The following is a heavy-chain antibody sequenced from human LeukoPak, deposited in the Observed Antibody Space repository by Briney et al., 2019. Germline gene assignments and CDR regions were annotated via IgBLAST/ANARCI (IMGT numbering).Heavy chain of an antibody. CDR2: IYHSGST. J-gene: IGHJ4*02. CDR3: ARSSIAARRDFDY. Sequence: PSETLSLTRAVSGYSISSGYYWGWIRQPPGKGLEWFGSIYHSGSTYYNPSLKSRVTISVDTSKNQFSLKLSSVTAADTAVYYCARSSIAARRDFDYWGQGTLVTVSS. V-gene: IGHV4-38-2*01. D-gene: IGHD6-6*01. CDR1: GYSISSGYY.